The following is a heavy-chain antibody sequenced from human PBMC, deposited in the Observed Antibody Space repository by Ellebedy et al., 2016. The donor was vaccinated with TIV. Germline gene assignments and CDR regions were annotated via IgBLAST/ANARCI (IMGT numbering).Heavy chain of an antibody. CDR1: GGSFSDYY. D-gene: IGHD3-22*01. Sequence: MPSETLSLTCAVYGGSFSDYYWSWIRQPPGKGLEWIGEINRSGSTNYNPSLKSRVTISVDTSKNQFSLKLSSVTAADTAVYYCASRLSSSGYYYWGQGTTVAVSS. J-gene: IGHJ6*02. CDR2: INRSGST. V-gene: IGHV4-34*01. CDR3: ASRLSSSGYYY.